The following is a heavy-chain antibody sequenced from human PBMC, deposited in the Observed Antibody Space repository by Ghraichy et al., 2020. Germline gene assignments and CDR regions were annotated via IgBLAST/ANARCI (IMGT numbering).Heavy chain of an antibody. V-gene: IGHV3-11*06. CDR3: VRGQQLSF. CDR2: ISSRSSSS. J-gene: IGHJ4*02. CDR1: GFTFSDYY. Sequence: GVLRLSCAASGFTFSDYYMHWVRQAPGKGLEWVSYISSRSSSSNYADSVKGRFTISRDNAEDSLHLQMNSLRAEDTAVYYCVRGQQLSFWRQGTLVTVS. D-gene: IGHD6-13*01.